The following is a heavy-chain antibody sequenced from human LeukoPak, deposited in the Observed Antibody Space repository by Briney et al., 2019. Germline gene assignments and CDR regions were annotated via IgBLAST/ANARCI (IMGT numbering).Heavy chain of an antibody. J-gene: IGHJ4*02. CDR2: ISYDGSNK. Sequence: GGSLRLSCAASGFTFSSYAMHWVRQAPGKGLEWVAVISYDGSNKYYADSVKGRFTISRDNSKNTLYLQMNSLRAEDTAVYYCARDGMATTRLATYYFDYWGQGTLVTVSS. V-gene: IGHV3-30*04. CDR1: GFTFSSYA. D-gene: IGHD5-24*01. CDR3: ARDGMATTRLATYYFDY.